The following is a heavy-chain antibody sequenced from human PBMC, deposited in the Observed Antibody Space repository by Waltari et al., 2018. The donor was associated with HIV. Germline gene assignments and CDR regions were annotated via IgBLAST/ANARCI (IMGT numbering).Heavy chain of an antibody. Sequence: QVQLVQSGAEVKKPGASVKVSCKASAYIFNSNYGITWVRQAPGQGLEWMGWSSVYNGNTNYAKKLQGRITMTTDTSTRTTYMELRSLRSDDTAVYYCARGRADDILTGPLGPWGQGTLVTVSS. J-gene: IGHJ5*02. D-gene: IGHD3-9*01. CDR3: ARGRADDILTGPLGP. CDR1: AYIFNSNYG. CDR2: SSVYNGNT. V-gene: IGHV1-18*01.